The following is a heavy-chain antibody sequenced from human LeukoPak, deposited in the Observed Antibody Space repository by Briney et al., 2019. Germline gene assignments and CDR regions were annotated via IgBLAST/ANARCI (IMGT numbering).Heavy chain of an antibody. CDR2: ISSSGST. CDR3: ARGPPAPYYYYMDV. J-gene: IGHJ6*03. V-gene: IGHV4-61*02. Sequence: SETLSLTCTVSGDSISSGDYYWSWIRQPAGKGLEWIGRISSSGSTNYNPSLKSRVTISVDTSKNQFSLKLSSVTAADTAVYYCARGPPAPYYYYMDVWGKGTTVTISS. CDR1: GDSISSGDYY.